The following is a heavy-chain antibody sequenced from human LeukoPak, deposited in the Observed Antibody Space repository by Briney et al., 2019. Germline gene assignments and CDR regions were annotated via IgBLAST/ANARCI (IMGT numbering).Heavy chain of an antibody. CDR1: GFTFSSYE. CDR3: ARSDYYDSSVDY. D-gene: IGHD3-22*01. J-gene: IGHJ4*02. CDR2: ISSNGSTI. V-gene: IGHV3-48*03. Sequence: GGSLRLSCAASGFTFSSYEMNWVRQAPGKGLEWVSYISSNGSTIYYADSVKGRFTISRDNAKNSLYLQMNSLRAEDTAVYYCARSDYYDSSVDYWGQGTLVTVSS.